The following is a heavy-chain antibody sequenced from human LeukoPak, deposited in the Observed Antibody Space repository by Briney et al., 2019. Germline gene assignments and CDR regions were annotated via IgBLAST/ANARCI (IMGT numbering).Heavy chain of an antibody. D-gene: IGHD1-1*01. CDR2: IYYSGST. CDR1: GGAISSGGVYY. V-gene: IGHV4-39*07. Sequence: PSETLSLTCTVSGGAISSGGVYYWGWIRQPPGKGLEWIGSIYYSGSTYYNPSLKSRVTISVDTSKNQFSLKLSSVSAADTAVYYCARDRGATLVDWGQGSRVTVSS. J-gene: IGHJ4*02. CDR3: ARDRGATLVD.